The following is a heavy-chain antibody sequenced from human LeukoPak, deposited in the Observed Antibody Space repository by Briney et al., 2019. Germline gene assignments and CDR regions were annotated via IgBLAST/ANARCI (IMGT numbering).Heavy chain of an antibody. D-gene: IGHD2-2*01. Sequence: GGPLTLSCAACGFTFSSYSMNWVRQAPGKGLEWVSSISSSSSYIYYAVSVTGRFTISRDNAKNSLYLQMNSLRAEDTAVYYCASMVPAAGWGQGTLVTVSS. CDR2: ISSSSSYI. CDR1: GFTFSSYS. J-gene: IGHJ4*02. V-gene: IGHV3-21*01. CDR3: ASMVPAAG.